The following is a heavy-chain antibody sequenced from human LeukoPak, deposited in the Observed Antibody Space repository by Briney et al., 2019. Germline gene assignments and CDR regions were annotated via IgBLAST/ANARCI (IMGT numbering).Heavy chain of an antibody. CDR2: INPNSGGT. D-gene: IGHD4-17*01. CDR1: GYTFTGYY. Sequence: ASVKVSCKASGYTFTGYYMHWVRQAPGQVLGWMGWINPNSGGTNYAQKFQGRVTMTRDTSISTAYMELSRLRSDDTAVYYCARDPYGDYETDYWGQGTLVTVSS. J-gene: IGHJ4*02. CDR3: ARDPYGDYETDY. V-gene: IGHV1-2*02.